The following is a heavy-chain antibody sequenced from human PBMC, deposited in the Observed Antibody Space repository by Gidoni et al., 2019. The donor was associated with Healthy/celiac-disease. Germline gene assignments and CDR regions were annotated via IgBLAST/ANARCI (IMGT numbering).Heavy chain of an antibody. CDR3: ARHPTAFGELSPYYGMDV. D-gene: IGHD3-10*01. CDR2: IYYSGST. J-gene: IGHJ6*02. V-gene: IGHV4-39*01. Sequence: QLPLQESGPVLVKPSETLSLTCTVSGCSISIRSYYWGWLRQPPGKGLEWIGSIYYSGSTYDNPSLKSRVTISVDTTKNQFYLKLSYVTAADTAVYYCARHPTAFGELSPYYGMDVWGQGTTVTVSS. CDR1: GCSISIRSYY.